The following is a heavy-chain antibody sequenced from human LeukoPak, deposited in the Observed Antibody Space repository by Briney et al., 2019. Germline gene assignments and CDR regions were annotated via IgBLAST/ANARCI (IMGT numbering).Heavy chain of an antibody. CDR3: ARKTWTTADY. Sequence: GRSLRLSCAASGFTFSSYVMHWVRQAPGKGLEWVSYISSSGSTIYYADSVKGRFTISRDNAKNSLYLQMNSLRAEDTAVYYCARKTWTTADYWGQGTLVTVSS. CDR1: GFTFSSYV. CDR2: ISSSGSTI. D-gene: IGHD4-17*01. V-gene: IGHV3-48*03. J-gene: IGHJ4*02.